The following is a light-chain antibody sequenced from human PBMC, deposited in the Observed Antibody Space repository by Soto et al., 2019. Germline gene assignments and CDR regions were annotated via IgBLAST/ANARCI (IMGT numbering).Light chain of an antibody. Sequence: DIQMPQSPSSLSASVGDRVTITCQASQDISNYLNWYQQKPGKAPKLLIYDASNLETVVPSRFSGSGSGTDFTFTISSLQPEDIATYYCQQYDNLPRTFGGGTKVEIK. CDR3: QQYDNLPRT. CDR1: QDISNY. J-gene: IGKJ4*01. CDR2: DAS. V-gene: IGKV1-33*01.